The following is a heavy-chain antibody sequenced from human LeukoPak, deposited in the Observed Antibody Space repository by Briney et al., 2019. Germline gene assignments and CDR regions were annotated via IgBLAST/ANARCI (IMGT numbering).Heavy chain of an antibody. Sequence: SETLSLTCIVSGGSISSTSYYWGWIRQSPGKGLEWIGSFYYSGSIFDNRSLRSRVTISIDMSKSQFSLELSSVTAADTAVYYCARHGHDTDNYEAHFDYWGQGALVTVSS. CDR3: ARHGHDTDNYEAHFDY. V-gene: IGHV4-39*01. J-gene: IGHJ4*02. D-gene: IGHD3-3*01. CDR1: GGSISSTSYY. CDR2: FYYSGSI.